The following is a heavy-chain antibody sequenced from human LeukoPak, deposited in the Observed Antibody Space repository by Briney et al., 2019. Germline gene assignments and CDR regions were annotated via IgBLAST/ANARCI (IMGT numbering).Heavy chain of an antibody. CDR2: ISGSGGST. J-gene: IGHJ3*02. Sequence: GGSLRLSCAASGFAFSSYAMSWVRQAPGKGLEWASAISGSGGSTYYADSVKGRFTISRDNSKNTLYLQMNSLRAEDTAVYYCAKASPSYCSGGSCYPGRAFDIWGQGTMVTVSS. CDR1: GFAFSSYA. CDR3: AKASPSYCSGGSCYPGRAFDI. V-gene: IGHV3-23*01. D-gene: IGHD2-15*01.